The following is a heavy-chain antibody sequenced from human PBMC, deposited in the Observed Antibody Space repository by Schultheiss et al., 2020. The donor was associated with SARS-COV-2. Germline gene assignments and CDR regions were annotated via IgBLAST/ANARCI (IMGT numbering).Heavy chain of an antibody. CDR3: AKDGVGAPVDY. D-gene: IGHD1-26*01. CDR1: GFTFSSYA. CDR2: ISGSGGST. V-gene: IGHV3-23*01. J-gene: IGHJ4*02. Sequence: GESLKISCAASGFTFSSYAMSWVRQAPGKGLEWVSAISGSGGSTYYADSVKGRFTISRDNSKNTLYLQMNSLRAEDTAVFYCAKDGVGAPVDYWGQGTLVTVSS.